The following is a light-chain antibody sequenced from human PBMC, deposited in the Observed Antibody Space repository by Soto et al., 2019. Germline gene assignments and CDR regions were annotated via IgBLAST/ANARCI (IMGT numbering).Light chain of an antibody. CDR2: EVN. Sequence: QSALTQPASVSGSPGQSITISCTGTSSDVGSYNLVSWYQQHPGKAPKFMIYEVNKRPSGVSNRFSGSKSGNTASLTISGLQAEDEADYYCTSYTSSSTLSVVFGGGTKVTVL. V-gene: IGLV2-14*02. CDR1: SSDVGSYNL. CDR3: TSYTSSSTLSVV. J-gene: IGLJ2*01.